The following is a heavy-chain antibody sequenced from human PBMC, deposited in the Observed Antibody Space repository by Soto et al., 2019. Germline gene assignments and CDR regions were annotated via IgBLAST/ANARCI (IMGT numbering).Heavy chain of an antibody. Sequence: GGSLRLSCAASGFTFSSYGMHWVRQAPGKGLEWVAVISYDGSNKYYADSVKGRFTISRDNSKNTLYLQMNSLRAEDTAVYYCAKVAGISYYYDSSGYYPTPNDYWGQGTLVTVSS. D-gene: IGHD3-22*01. J-gene: IGHJ4*02. CDR2: ISYDGSNK. CDR3: AKVAGISYYYDSSGYYPTPNDY. CDR1: GFTFSSYG. V-gene: IGHV3-30*18.